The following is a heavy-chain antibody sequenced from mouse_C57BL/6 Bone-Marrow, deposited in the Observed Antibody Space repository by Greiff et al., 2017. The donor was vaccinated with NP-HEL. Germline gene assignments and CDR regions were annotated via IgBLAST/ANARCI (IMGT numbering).Heavy chain of an antibody. CDR3: ARNSNYYGSAWFAY. CDR2: IWTGGGT. V-gene: IGHV2-9-1*01. Sequence: VKLVESGPGLVAPSQSLSITCTVSGFSLTSYAISWVRQPPGKGLEWLGVIWTGGGTNYNSALKSRLSISKDNSKSQVFLKMNSLQTDDTARYYCARNSNYYGSAWFAYWGQGTLVTVSA. D-gene: IGHD1-1*01. J-gene: IGHJ3*01. CDR1: GFSLTSYA.